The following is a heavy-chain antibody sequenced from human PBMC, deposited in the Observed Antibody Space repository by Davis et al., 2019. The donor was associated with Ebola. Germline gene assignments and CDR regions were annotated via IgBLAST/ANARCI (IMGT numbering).Heavy chain of an antibody. Sequence: SQTLSLTCGVLGGSFSGYYWTWIRQSPGKGLEWLGEINAGGYTNYNPSLKSRVTISIDTSKNQFSLKLTSVTAADTAVYYCARQGPGYWGQGTLVTVSS. CDR3: ARQGPGY. V-gene: IGHV4-34*01. J-gene: IGHJ4*02. CDR1: GGSFSGYY. CDR2: INAGGYT.